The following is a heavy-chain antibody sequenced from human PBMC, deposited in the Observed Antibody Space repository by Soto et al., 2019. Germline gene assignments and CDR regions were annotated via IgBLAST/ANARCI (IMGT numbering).Heavy chain of an antibody. CDR1: GGTFSSYA. D-gene: IGHD3-3*01. J-gene: IGHJ4*02. V-gene: IGHV1-69*13. Sequence: SVKVSCKASGGTFSSYAISWVRQAPGQGLEWMGGIIPIFGTANYAQKFQGRVTITADESTSTAYMELSSLRTEDTAVYYCARALDFWSAYFDYWGQGSLVTVSS. CDR2: IIPIFGTA. CDR3: ARALDFWSAYFDY.